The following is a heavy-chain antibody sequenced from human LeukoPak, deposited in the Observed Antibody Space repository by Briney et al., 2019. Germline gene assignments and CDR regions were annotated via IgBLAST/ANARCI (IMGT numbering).Heavy chain of an antibody. V-gene: IGHV1-24*01. CDR1: GNSLIELS. J-gene: IGHJ4*02. CDR2: FDPEEAKM. CDR3: TTRSGDFWSGFVN. D-gene: IGHD3-3*01. Sequence: ASVKVSCKVSGNSLIELSIQWVRQAPGKGLECTGGFDPEEAKMVYAQNFQGRVTMTEDSSTQTAYMELSGLTSDDTAVYYCTTRSGDFWSGFVNWGQGTLVTVSS.